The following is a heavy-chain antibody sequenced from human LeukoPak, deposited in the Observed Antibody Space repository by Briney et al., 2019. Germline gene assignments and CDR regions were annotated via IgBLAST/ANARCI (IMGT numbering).Heavy chain of an antibody. Sequence: SSETLSLTCTVSGGSISSYYWSWIRQPSGKGLEWIGRIYTSGSTNYNPSLKSRVTISVDKSKNQFSLKLSSVTAADTAVYYCARYDCGGDCYLDYWGQGTLVTVSS. CDR3: ARYDCGGDCYLDY. CDR2: IYTSGST. J-gene: IGHJ4*02. CDR1: GGSISSYY. V-gene: IGHV4-4*07. D-gene: IGHD2-21*02.